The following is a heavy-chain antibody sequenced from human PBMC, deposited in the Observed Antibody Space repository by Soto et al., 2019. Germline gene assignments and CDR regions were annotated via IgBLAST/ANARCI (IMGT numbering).Heavy chain of an antibody. D-gene: IGHD3-9*01. CDR3: ARLEGLATISYYFDF. CDR1: GDSINSDKYY. J-gene: IGHJ4*02. V-gene: IGHV4-39*01. CDR2: IYFRGNT. Sequence: SETLSLTCSVSGDSINSDKYYCGWIRQTPGKGLEWIGSIYFRGNTYYNPSLQTRVTISLDKSKSQFSLKLNSVTAADSAVYFCARLEGLATISYYFDFWGQGALVTVSS.